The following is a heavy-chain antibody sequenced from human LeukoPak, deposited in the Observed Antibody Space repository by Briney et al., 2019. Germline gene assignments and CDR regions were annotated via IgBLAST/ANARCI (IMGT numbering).Heavy chain of an antibody. CDR1: GYTFTMYY. J-gene: IGHJ6*03. Sequence: ASLKVSCKASGYTFTMYYIHSVRQAPGQGLEWRGMINPSDGATTYAQRFQCRVTMTSDMTTPTLYMDLRRLRSEDTAAYFSARGRRWGVSGSVVGLFASYYTYYYMDVWGRGTTVTVSS. CDR3: ARGRRWGVSGSVVGLFASYYTYYYMDV. CDR2: INPSDGAT. V-gene: IGHV1-46*01. D-gene: IGHD1-26*01.